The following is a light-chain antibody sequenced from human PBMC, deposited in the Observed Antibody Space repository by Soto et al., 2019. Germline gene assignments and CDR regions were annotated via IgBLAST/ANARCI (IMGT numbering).Light chain of an antibody. Sequence: SALTQPASMSGSPGQSITISCTGTSSDVGGYDYVSWYQQHPGKAPKLVIYEVSNRPSGVSTRFSGSKSGNTASLTISGLQADDEADYYCSSYTTGSTSGFGTGTKVTVL. CDR3: SSYTTGSTSG. V-gene: IGLV2-14*01. J-gene: IGLJ1*01. CDR2: EVS. CDR1: SSDVGGYDY.